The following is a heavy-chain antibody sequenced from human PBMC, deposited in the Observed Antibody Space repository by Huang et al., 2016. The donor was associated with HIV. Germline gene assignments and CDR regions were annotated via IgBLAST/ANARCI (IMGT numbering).Heavy chain of an antibody. CDR2: IYWDDDT. CDR1: GFSLDTSGVA. CDR3: AYQWTGLDR. J-gene: IGHJ4*02. V-gene: IGHV2-5*02. Sequence: QITLKESGPTLVKPTQTLTLTCSFSGFSLDTSGVAVGWVRQPPGEALEWLGLIYWDDDTRVRPSLGGRLSLTKDTSKNQVVFTMTNMDPADTATYFCAYQWTGLDRWGQGILVTVTS. D-gene: IGHD6-19*01.